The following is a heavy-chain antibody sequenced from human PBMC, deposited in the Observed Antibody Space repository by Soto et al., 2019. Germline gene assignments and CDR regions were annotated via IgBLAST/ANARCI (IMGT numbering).Heavy chain of an antibody. CDR1: GFTFSSYS. Sequence: EVQLVESGGGLVKPGGSLRLSCAASGFTFSSYSMNWVRQAPGKGLEWVSSISSSSSYIYYADSVKGRFTISRDNAKNSLYLQMNCLRAEDTAVYYCARGYHYYDSSGYDKWDAFDIWGQGTMVTVSS. J-gene: IGHJ3*02. CDR3: ARGYHYYDSSGYDKWDAFDI. CDR2: ISSSSSYI. D-gene: IGHD3-22*01. V-gene: IGHV3-21*01.